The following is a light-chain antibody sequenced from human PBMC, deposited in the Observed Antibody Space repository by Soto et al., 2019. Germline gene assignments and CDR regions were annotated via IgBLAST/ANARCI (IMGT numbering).Light chain of an antibody. J-gene: IGLJ1*01. CDR3: SSSTSSTSYV. CDR1: SSDVGGYNS. CDR2: DVS. V-gene: IGLV2-14*01. Sequence: QSALTQPASVSGSPGQSITISCTGTSSDVGGYNSVSWYQQYPGKAPKLMIHDVSNRPSGVSNRFSGSKSGNTASLTISGLQAEDEADYYCSSSTSSTSYVFGSGTKLTVL.